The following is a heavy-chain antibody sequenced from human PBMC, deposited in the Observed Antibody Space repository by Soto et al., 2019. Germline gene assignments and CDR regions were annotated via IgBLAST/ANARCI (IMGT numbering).Heavy chain of an antibody. J-gene: IGHJ4*02. V-gene: IGHV3-23*01. CDR1: GFTFSNSA. Sequence: GGSLRLSCAASGFTFSNSAMTWVRQALGKGPEWVSSIGRTNNTHYADSVKGRFAISRDNSQNTLYLQMNSLTAEDTAVYYCAREGYYYDSSGYYFFDYWGQGTLVTVSS. CDR2: IGRTNNT. D-gene: IGHD3-22*01. CDR3: AREGYYYDSSGYYFFDY.